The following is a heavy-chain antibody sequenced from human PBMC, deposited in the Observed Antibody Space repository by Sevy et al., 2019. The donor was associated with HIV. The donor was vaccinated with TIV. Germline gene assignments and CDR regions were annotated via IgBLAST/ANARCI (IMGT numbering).Heavy chain of an antibody. CDR2: INEDGSRL. D-gene: IGHD5-18*01. V-gene: IGHV3-7*01. CDR3: ARDRAYSALDY. J-gene: IGHJ4*02. Sequence: GGSLRLSCVASGLTFSDSWMTWVRQAPGKGLERIAFINEDGSRLGYVDSVRGRFTISRENTKNSLYLQMNSLRAEDTAVDFCARDRAYSALDYWGQGTLVTVSS. CDR1: GLTFSDSW.